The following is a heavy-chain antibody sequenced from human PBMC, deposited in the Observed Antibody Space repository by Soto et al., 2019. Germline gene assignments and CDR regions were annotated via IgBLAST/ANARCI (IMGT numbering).Heavy chain of an antibody. Sequence: GGSLRLSCAASGFTFSSYAMSWVRQAPGKGLEWVSSISGSGGSTYYADSVKGRFTISRDNSKNTLYLQMNSLRAEDTAVYYCAITWISRAARHLGYCGQGILVTLST. V-gene: IGHV3-23*01. D-gene: IGHD6-6*01. CDR3: AITWISRAARHLGY. J-gene: IGHJ4*02. CDR1: GFTFSSYA. CDR2: ISGSGGST.